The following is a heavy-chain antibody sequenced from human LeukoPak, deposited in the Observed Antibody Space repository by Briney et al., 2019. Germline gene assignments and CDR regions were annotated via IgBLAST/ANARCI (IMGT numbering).Heavy chain of an antibody. CDR3: ARDGQYSSSWYSLDY. CDR2: IYSTGSP. V-gene: IGHV4-59*01. CDR1: GGSISTYY. Sequence: SETLSLTCTVSGGSISTYYWSWIRQPPGKGLEWIGYIYSTGSPKYNPSLKSRVTMSVDTSKNQFSLNLSSVTAADTAVYFCARDGQYSSSWYSLDYWGQGTLVTVSP. J-gene: IGHJ4*02. D-gene: IGHD6-13*01.